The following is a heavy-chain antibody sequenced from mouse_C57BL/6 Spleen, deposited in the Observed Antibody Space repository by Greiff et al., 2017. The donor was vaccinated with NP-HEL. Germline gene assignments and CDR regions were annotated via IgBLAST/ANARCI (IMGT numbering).Heavy chain of an antibody. CDR2: IWGGGST. Sequence: QVQLKESGPGLVAPSPSLSITCTVSGFSLTGYGVDWVRQPPGKGLEWLGVIWGGGSTHYNSALMSRLSISKNNYKKQGFLKMNSLQTDDTAMYYCAKTYSAGRFAYWGKGTLVTVSA. D-gene: IGHD3-2*02. CDR3: AKTYSAGRFAY. CDR1: GFSLTGYG. V-gene: IGHV2-9*01. J-gene: IGHJ3*01.